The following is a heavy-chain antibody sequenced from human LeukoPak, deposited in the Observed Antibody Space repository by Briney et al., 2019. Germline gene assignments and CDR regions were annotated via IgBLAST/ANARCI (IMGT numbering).Heavy chain of an antibody. V-gene: IGHV3-23*01. D-gene: IGHD4-17*01. CDR1: GFTFSSYG. CDR2: ISGSGDST. CDR3: AKGATVTAPYYFDC. J-gene: IGHJ4*02. Sequence: GGSLRLSCAASGFTFSSYGMSWVRQAPGRGLEWVSLISGSGDSTYYADSVRGRFTISRDNSKNTLFLQMNSLRAEDTAVYYCAKGATVTAPYYFDCGGQGSLVTVSS.